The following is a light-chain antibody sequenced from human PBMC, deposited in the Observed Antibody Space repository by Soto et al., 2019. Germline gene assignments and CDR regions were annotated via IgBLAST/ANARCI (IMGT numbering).Light chain of an antibody. J-gene: IGKJ4*01. Sequence: DIQWTQSPSFLSASVGDRVTITCRASQGISSYLAWYQQKPGKAPKLLIYAASTLQSGVPSRFSGSGSGTECTLTIISLQPEDFATYYWQQLNSYPLTVGGGTNVDIK. V-gene: IGKV1-9*01. CDR2: AAS. CDR3: QQLNSYPLT. CDR1: QGISSY.